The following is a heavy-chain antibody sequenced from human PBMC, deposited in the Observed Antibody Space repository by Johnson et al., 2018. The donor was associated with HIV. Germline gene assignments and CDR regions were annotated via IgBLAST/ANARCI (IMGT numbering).Heavy chain of an antibody. J-gene: IGHJ3*02. Sequence: QLMESGGGVVRPGGSLRLSCAASGFTFDDYGMSWVRQAPGKGLEWVSGINWNGGNTGYADSVRGRFTISRDNAKNSLYLQMNSLRAEDTALYYCAMCYYGSGADAFDIWGQWTMLTVSS. V-gene: IGHV3-20*04. CDR1: GFTFDDYG. CDR3: AMCYYGSGADAFDI. D-gene: IGHD3-10*01. CDR2: INWNGGNT.